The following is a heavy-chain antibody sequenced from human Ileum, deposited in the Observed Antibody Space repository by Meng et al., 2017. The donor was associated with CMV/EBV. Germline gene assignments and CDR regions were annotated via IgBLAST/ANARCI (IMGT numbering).Heavy chain of an antibody. Sequence: TSYGISWVRQAPGQGLEWMGWISAYNGNTNYAQKLQGRVTMTTDTSTSTAYMELRSLRSDDTAVYYCARDQPHYDFWSGYPIDYYFDYWGQGTLVTVSS. D-gene: IGHD3-3*01. CDR3: ARDQPHYDFWSGYPIDYYFDY. J-gene: IGHJ4*02. V-gene: IGHV1-18*01. CDR1: TSYG. CDR2: ISAYNGNT.